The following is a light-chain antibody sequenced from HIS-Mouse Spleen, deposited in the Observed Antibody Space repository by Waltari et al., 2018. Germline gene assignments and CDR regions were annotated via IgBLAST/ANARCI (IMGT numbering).Light chain of an antibody. Sequence: SYVLTQPPSVSVAPGKTARITCGGNNIGSKRVHWYQQKPGQAPVLVVYDDSDRPSGIPGRFSGSNFGNTATLTIRRVEAGDEADYYCQVWDSSSDHPYVFGTGTKVTVL. V-gene: IGLV3-21*03. CDR3: QVWDSSSDHPYV. CDR2: DDS. CDR1: NIGSKR. J-gene: IGLJ1*01.